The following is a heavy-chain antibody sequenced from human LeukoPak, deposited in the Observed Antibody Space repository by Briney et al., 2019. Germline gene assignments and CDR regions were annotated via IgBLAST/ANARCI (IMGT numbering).Heavy chain of an antibody. CDR2: IYPADSDT. V-gene: IGHV5-51*01. CDR3: ARTDYNFWFDP. D-gene: IGHD5-24*01. J-gene: IGHJ5*02. CDR1: EYSFTIYC. Sequence: GESLKISCKGSEYSFTIYCIVWVRQMPGKGLEWMGIIYPADSDTRYSPSFQGQVSISVDKSINTAYLQWTSLKASDTAMYYCARTDYNFWFDPWGQGTLVTVSS.